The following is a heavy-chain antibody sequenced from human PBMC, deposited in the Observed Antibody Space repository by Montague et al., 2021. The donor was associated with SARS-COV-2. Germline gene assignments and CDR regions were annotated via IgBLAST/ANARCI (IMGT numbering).Heavy chain of an antibody. CDR1: GFTVSSNY. CDR2: IYSGGST. Sequence: SLRLSCAASGFTVSSNYMSWVRQAPGKGLEWVSVIYSGGSTYYADSVKGRFTISRDNSKNTLYLQMNRLRAEDTAVYYCARDRYFDWLLSYGMDVWGQGTTVTVSS. D-gene: IGHD3-9*01. CDR3: ARDRYFDWLLSYGMDV. V-gene: IGHV3-66*01. J-gene: IGHJ6*02.